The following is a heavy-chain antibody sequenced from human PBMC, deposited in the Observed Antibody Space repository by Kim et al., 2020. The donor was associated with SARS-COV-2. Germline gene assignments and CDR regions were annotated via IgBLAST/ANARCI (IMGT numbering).Heavy chain of an antibody. D-gene: IGHD6-13*01. V-gene: IGHV3-23*01. CDR2: ISGSGGST. CDR1: GFTFSSYA. Sequence: GGSLRLSCAASGFTFSSYAMSWVRQAPGKGLEWVSAISGSGGSTYYADSVKGRFTISRDNSKNTLYLQMNSLRAEDTAVYYCAKDPPSNRSPGIAAAGYYFDYWGQGTLVTVSS. CDR3: AKDPPSNRSPGIAAAGYYFDY. J-gene: IGHJ4*02.